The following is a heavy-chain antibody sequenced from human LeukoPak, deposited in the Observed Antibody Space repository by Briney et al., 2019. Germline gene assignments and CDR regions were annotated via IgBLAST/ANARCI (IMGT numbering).Heavy chain of an antibody. D-gene: IGHD6-19*01. CDR3: ARDIAVAGNIGYYYYCYMDV. CDR2: IYTSGST. Sequence: SETLSLTCTVSGGSISSGSYYWSWIRQPAGKGLEWIGRIYTSGSTNYNPSLKSRVTISVDTSKNQFSLKLSSVTAADTAVYYCARDIAVAGNIGYYYYCYMDVWGKGTTVTVSS. CDR1: GGSISSGSYY. V-gene: IGHV4-61*02. J-gene: IGHJ6*03.